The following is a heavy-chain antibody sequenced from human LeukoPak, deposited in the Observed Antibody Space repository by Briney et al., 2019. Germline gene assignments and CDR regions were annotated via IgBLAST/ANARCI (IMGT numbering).Heavy chain of an antibody. D-gene: IGHD5-18*01. CDR2: IYHSGST. CDR3: ARVDTAMAWENWFDP. J-gene: IGHJ5*02. Sequence: SETLSLTCAVSGYSISSGYYWGWIRQPPGNPLEWIGSIYHSGSTYYNPSLKSRVTISVDTSKNQFSLKLSSVTAADTAVYYCARVDTAMAWENWFDPWGQGTLVTVSS. CDR1: GYSISSGYY. V-gene: IGHV4-38-2*01.